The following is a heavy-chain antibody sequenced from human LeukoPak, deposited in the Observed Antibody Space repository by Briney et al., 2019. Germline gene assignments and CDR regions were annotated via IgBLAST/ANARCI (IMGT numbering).Heavy chain of an antibody. CDR3: ARGTAITAGIDF. CDR2: INPEGAGT. CDR1: GFAFSTYW. Sequence: GGSLRLSCTASGFAFSTYWMFWVRQAPGKGLVWVSQINPEGAGTTYGDPAKGRFTASRDNAKNALHLQMNSLRVDDTAVYYCARGTAITAGIDFWGQGTLVTASS. J-gene: IGHJ4*02. D-gene: IGHD6-19*01. V-gene: IGHV3-74*01.